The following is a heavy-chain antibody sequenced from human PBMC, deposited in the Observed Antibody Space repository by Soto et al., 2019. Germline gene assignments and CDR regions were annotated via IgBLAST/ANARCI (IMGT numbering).Heavy chain of an antibody. D-gene: IGHD2-21*02. Sequence: GGSLRLSCAASGFTFSSYAMTWVRQSPGKGLEWVSTISGSGGSTYQSDSVKGRFTISRDNSENTLFLQMNSLRAEDTAVYYCATYHRTVVTPPYWGQGTLVTVSS. V-gene: IGHV3-23*01. CDR2: ISGSGGST. CDR1: GFTFSSYA. J-gene: IGHJ4*02. CDR3: ATYHRTVVTPPY.